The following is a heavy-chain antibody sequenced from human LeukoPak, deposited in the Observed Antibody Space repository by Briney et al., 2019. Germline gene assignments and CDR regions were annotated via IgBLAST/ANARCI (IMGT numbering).Heavy chain of an antibody. CDR2: ISYDGSNK. D-gene: IGHD6-19*01. J-gene: IGHJ6*02. V-gene: IGHV3-30-3*01. Sequence: GGSLRLSCAASGFTFSSYAMHWVRQAPGKGLEWVAVISYDGSNKYYADSVKGRFTISRDNSKNTLYLQMNSLRAEDTAVYYCARDIVAGTEYYYGMDVWGQGTTVTVSS. CDR3: ARDIVAGTEYYYGMDV. CDR1: GFTFSSYA.